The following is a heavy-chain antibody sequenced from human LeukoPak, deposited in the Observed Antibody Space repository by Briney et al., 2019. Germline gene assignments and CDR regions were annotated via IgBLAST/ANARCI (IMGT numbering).Heavy chain of an antibody. J-gene: IGHJ4*02. CDR2: IKQDGSEK. V-gene: IGHV3-7*01. CDR3: ARGLSGYSSSLGY. D-gene: IGHD6-6*01. CDR1: GFTFSSYW. Sequence: SGGSLRLSCAASGFTFSSYWMSWVRQAPGKGLEWVANIKQDGSEKYYVDSVKGRFTISRDNAKNTLYLQMNSLRAEDTAVYYCARGLSGYSSSLGYWGQGTLVTVSS.